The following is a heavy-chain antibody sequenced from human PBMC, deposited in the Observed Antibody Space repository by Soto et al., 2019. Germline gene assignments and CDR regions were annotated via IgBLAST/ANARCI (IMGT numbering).Heavy chain of an antibody. CDR1: GFTFSSYG. D-gene: IGHD2-15*01. V-gene: IGHV3-30*18. CDR3: AKHGGYCSGGSCSYYYYGMGV. Sequence: QVQLVESGGGVVQPGRSLRLSCAASGFTFSSYGMHWVRQAPGKGLEWVAVISYDGSNKYYADSVKGRFTISRDNSKNTLYLQMNSLRAEDTALYYCAKHGGYCSGGSCSYYYYGMGVWGQGTTVTVSS. J-gene: IGHJ6*02. CDR2: ISYDGSNK.